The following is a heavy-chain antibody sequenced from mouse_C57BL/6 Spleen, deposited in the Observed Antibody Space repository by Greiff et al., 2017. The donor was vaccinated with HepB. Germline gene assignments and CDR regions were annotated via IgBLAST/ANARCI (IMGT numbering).Heavy chain of an antibody. CDR1: GFTFSSYA. CDR3: ARGDYDGFAY. Sequence: EVQVVESGGGLVKPGGSLKLSCAASGFTFSSYAMSWVRQTPEKRLEWVATISDGGSYTYYPDNVKGRFTIARDNAKNNQYLQMSHLKAEDTAMYYCARGDYDGFAYWGQGTLVTVSA. J-gene: IGHJ3*01. D-gene: IGHD2-4*01. V-gene: IGHV5-4*01. CDR2: ISDGGSYT.